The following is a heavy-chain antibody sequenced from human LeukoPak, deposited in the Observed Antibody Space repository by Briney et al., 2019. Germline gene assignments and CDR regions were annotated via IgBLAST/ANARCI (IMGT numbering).Heavy chain of an antibody. J-gene: IGHJ4*02. CDR1: GVSFSGYY. V-gene: IGHV4-34*01. CDR2: INHSGST. Sequence: PSETLSLTCAVYGVSFSGYYWSWIRQPPGKGLEWIGEINHSGSTNYNPSLKSRVTISVDTSKNQFSLKLSSVTAADTAVYYCARAAAGMWGQGTLVTVSS. CDR3: ARAAAGM. D-gene: IGHD6-13*01.